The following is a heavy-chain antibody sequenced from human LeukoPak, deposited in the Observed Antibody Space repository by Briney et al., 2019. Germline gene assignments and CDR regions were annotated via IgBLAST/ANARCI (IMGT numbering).Heavy chain of an antibody. D-gene: IGHD3-22*01. J-gene: IGHJ5*02. V-gene: IGHV4-30-2*01. CDR2: IYHSGST. CDR1: GGSISSGGYS. CDR3: ARGGRGSGYYFGWFDP. Sequence: SQTLSLTCAVSGGSISSGGYSWSWIRQPPGKGLEWIGYIYHSGSTYYNPSLKSRVTISVDTSKSQFSLKLSSVTAADTAVYYCARGGRGSGYYFGWFDPWGQGTLVTVSS.